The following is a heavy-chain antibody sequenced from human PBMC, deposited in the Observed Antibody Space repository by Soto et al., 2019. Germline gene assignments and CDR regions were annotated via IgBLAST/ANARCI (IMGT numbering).Heavy chain of an antibody. Sequence: QMQLVESGGGVVQPGGSLRLSCAGVGFTFSNYAIHWFRQAPGKGLEWVAVIWSDENNKKYADSVKGRFTTSRDNSKNTVYRQMNSLRAEDTAVYFWPIAYGLGSYLIAYWGQGTLVTVSS. CDR3: PIAYGLGSYLIAY. J-gene: IGHJ4*02. CDR1: GFTFSNYA. CDR2: IWSDENNK. D-gene: IGHD3-10*01. V-gene: IGHV3-33*03.